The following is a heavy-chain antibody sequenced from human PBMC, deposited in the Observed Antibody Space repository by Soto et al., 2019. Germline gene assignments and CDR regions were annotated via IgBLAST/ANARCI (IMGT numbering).Heavy chain of an antibody. J-gene: IGHJ4*01. CDR2: ISGSGDTT. CDR3: AKTRSSGYYPFDY. V-gene: IGHV3-23*01. CDR1: GFTFSSYA. D-gene: IGHD3-22*01. Sequence: GGSLRLSCAASGFTFSSYAMTWVLQAPGEGLEWVSAISGSGDTTHYAASVKGRFTISRDNSKNTLYLQMNSLRAEDTAAYYCAKTRSSGYYPFDYWGQGTLVTVSS.